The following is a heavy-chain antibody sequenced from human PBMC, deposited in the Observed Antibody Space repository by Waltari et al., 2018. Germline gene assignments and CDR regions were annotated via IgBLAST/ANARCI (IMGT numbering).Heavy chain of an antibody. Sequence: EVQLLEPGGTIVQPGGSLKVACAASGLNFGSSWMHWVRQTPGKGLMWVSDINYDGTQTKYADSVRGRFTISRDNAKSTLYLQMTDLRAEDTAVYFCVRARWDYLYFDTWGQGTLVTVSS. J-gene: IGHJ5*02. CDR2: INYDGTQT. V-gene: IGHV3-74*01. CDR1: GLNFGSSW. CDR3: VRARWDYLYFDT. D-gene: IGHD1-26*01.